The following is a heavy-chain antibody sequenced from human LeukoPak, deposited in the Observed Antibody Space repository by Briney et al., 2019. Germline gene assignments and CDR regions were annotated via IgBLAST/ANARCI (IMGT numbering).Heavy chain of an antibody. CDR1: GGSISSYY. Sequence: SETLCLTCTVSGGSISSYYWSWIRQPPGKGLEWIGYISYSGSTYYNPSLKSRVTISVDTSKSQFSLKLSSVTAADTAVYYCARLGDSTSRLYYFDYWGQGTLVTVSS. CDR3: ARLGDSTSRLYYFDY. CDR2: ISYSGST. V-gene: IGHV4-59*08. D-gene: IGHD6-6*01. J-gene: IGHJ4*02.